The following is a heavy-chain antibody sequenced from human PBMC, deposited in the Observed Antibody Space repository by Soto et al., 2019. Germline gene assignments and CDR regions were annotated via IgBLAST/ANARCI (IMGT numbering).Heavy chain of an antibody. Sequence: SETLSLTCSVYGGSFSGYYWTWIRQPPGKGLEWIGEITHSGSTNYNPSLKSRVTISVDTSKNQFSLNLNSVTAADTAVYYCARSSVRGWSYWGQGTLVTVSS. D-gene: IGHD3-10*02. V-gene: IGHV4-34*01. CDR3: ARSSVRGWSY. CDR2: ITHSGST. CDR1: GGSFSGYY. J-gene: IGHJ4*02.